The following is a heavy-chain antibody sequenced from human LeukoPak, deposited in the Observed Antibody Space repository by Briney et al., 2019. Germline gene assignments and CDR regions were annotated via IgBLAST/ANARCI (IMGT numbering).Heavy chain of an antibody. D-gene: IGHD7-27*01. CDR3: ARGGYPGEY. Sequence: PSETLSLTCTVSGGSISSYYWSWIRQPPGKGLEWIGYIYYSGSTNYNPSLKSRVTISVDTSKNQFSLKLSSVTAADTAVYYCARGGYPGEYWGQGTLVTVSS. J-gene: IGHJ4*02. CDR1: GGSISSYY. V-gene: IGHV4-59*08. CDR2: IYYSGST.